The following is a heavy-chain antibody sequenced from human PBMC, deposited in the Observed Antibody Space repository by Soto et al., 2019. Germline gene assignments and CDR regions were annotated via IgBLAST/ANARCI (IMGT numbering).Heavy chain of an antibody. J-gene: IGHJ5*02. V-gene: IGHV4-39*01. Sequence: QLQLQESGPGLVKPSETLSLTCTVSGGSISSSSYYWGWIRQPPGKGLEWIGSIYYSGSTYYNPSLKSRLTISVDRVKYQFSLKLSSVAAADTAVYYCARVRTIFGVVTISNNWFDPWGQGTLVTVSS. CDR3: ARVRTIFGVVTISNNWFDP. D-gene: IGHD3-3*01. CDR2: IYYSGST. CDR1: GGSISSSSYY.